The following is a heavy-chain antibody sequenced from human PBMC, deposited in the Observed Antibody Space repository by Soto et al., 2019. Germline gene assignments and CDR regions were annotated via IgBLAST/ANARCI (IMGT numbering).Heavy chain of an antibody. Sequence: QVQLMESGPGLVKPSGPLSLTCAVSGGSISTDNWWSWVRQPPGKGLEWVGEIYHSGNTNYNPSLKSRLTISIDKSKDQFSLDVTFVTAADTAVYYCARGGRLLFDYWGQGALVTVSS. V-gene: IGHV4-4*02. CDR3: ARGGRLLFDY. J-gene: IGHJ4*02. CDR1: GGSISTDNW. CDR2: IYHSGNT. D-gene: IGHD2-21*01.